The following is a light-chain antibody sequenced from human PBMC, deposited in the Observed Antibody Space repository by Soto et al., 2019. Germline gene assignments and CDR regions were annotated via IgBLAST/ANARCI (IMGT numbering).Light chain of an antibody. Sequence: VVTQSPASLSVSPGDRVTISCRAGPISSNLAWHQLRPGQAPRLLIYGASVRASGVPARFSGSGSGTEFTLTINSLQSEDYAFYFRQQYNTWPYTFGQGTKVDIK. CDR3: QQYNTWPYT. CDR1: PISSN. V-gene: IGKV3-15*01. J-gene: IGKJ2*01. CDR2: GAS.